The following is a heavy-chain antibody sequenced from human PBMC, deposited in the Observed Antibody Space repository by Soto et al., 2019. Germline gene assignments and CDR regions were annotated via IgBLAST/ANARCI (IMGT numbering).Heavy chain of an antibody. V-gene: IGHV4-39*01. J-gene: IGHJ5*02. CDR2: MHYSGTA. Sequence: QLQLQESGPRLVKPSETLSLTCTVFGGSMTSGSYYWGWIRQPPGKGLEWIGSMHYSGTAYYNPSLKSRVSISVDTAMDQFALTLRSVTAADTAVFYCTRHAWFGEFDPWGQGTLVIVSS. CDR1: GGSMTSGSYY. CDR3: TRHAWFGEFDP. D-gene: IGHD3-10*01.